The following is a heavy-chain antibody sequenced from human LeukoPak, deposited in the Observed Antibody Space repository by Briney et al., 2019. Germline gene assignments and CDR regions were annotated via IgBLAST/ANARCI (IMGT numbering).Heavy chain of an antibody. CDR1: GFTFSSYA. CDR2: ISGSGGST. J-gene: IGHJ4*02. Sequence: PGGSLRLSCAASGFTFSSYAMSWVRQAPGKGLEWVSGISGSGGSTYYADSVKGRFTISRDNSKNTLYLQMNSLRAEDTAVYYCAKADSGYDLLFDYWGQGTLVTASS. V-gene: IGHV3-23*01. CDR3: AKADSGYDLLFDY. D-gene: IGHD5-12*01.